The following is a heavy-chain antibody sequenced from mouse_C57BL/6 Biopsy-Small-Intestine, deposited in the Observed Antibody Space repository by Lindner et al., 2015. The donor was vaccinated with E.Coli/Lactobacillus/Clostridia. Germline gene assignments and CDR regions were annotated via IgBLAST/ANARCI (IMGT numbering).Heavy chain of an antibody. V-gene: IGHV1-4*01. CDR3: ARRGIITTVVAPDF. CDR1: GYTFTTYT. CDR2: INPNSAYT. Sequence: VQLQESGAELARPGASVKMSCKASGYTFTTYTMHWVKQRPGQGLEWIGYINPNSAYTEYNQKFKGKATLTADKSSSTAYMQLSSLTSEDSADYYCARRGIITTVVAPDFWGRGTTLTVSS. J-gene: IGHJ2*01. D-gene: IGHD1-1*01.